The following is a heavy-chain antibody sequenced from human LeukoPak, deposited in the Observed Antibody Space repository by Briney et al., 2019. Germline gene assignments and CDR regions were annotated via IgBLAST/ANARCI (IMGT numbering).Heavy chain of an antibody. CDR2: IYYSGST. CDR3: ARGSGFLDYNWFDP. D-gene: IGHD3-3*01. J-gene: IGHJ5*02. V-gene: IGHV4-31*03. Sequence: SETLSLTCTVSGGSMSSGGYYWSWIRQHPGKGLEWIGYIYYSGSTYYNPSLKSRVTISVDTSKNQFSLKLSSVTAADTAVYYCARGSGFLDYNWFDPWGQGTLVTVSS. CDR1: GGSMSSGGYY.